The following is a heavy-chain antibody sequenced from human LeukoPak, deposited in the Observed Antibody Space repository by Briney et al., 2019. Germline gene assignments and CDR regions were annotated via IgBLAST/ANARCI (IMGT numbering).Heavy chain of an antibody. CDR2: ISYDGSHK. V-gene: IGHV3-30*18. CDR3: AKDSCGGDCYSFDY. D-gene: IGHD2-21*02. Sequence: GGSLRLSRAASGFTFSGYGMHWVRQAPGKGLEWVAVISYDGSHKYYADSVKGRFTISRDSSKNTLYLQMNSLRAEDTAVYYCAKDSCGGDCYSFDYWGQETLVTVSS. J-gene: IGHJ4*02. CDR1: GFTFSGYG.